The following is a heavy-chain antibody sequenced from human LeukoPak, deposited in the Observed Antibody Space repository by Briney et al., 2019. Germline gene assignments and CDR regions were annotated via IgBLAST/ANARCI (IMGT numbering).Heavy chain of an antibody. CDR3: ARGRYFDWLSYYYYYYMDV. V-gene: IGHV4-59*01. CDR1: GGSISSYY. Sequence: SETLSLTCTVSGGSISSYYWSWIRQPPGKGLEWIGYIYYSGSTNYNPSLKSRVTISVDTSKNQFSLKLSSVNAADTAVYYCARGRYFDWLSYYYYYYMDVWGKGTTVTVSS. J-gene: IGHJ6*03. D-gene: IGHD3-9*01. CDR2: IYYSGST.